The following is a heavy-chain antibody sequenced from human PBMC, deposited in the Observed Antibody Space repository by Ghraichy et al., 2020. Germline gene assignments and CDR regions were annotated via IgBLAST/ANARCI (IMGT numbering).Heavy chain of an antibody. CDR3: ARVGLAVAGTSYYYYYGMDV. V-gene: IGHV4-4*07. CDR2: IYTSGST. J-gene: IGHJ6*02. CDR1: GGSISSYY. Sequence: SETLSLTCTVSGGSISSYYWSWIRQPAGKGLEWIGRIYTSGSTNYNPSLKSRVTMSVDTSKNQFSLKLSSVTAADTAVYYCARVGLAVAGTSYYYYYGMDVWGQGTTVTVSS. D-gene: IGHD6-19*01.